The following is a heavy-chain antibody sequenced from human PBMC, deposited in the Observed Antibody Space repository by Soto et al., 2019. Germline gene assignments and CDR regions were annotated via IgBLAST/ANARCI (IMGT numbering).Heavy chain of an antibody. D-gene: IGHD6-19*01. V-gene: IGHV3-48*03. Sequence: EVQLVESGGGLVQPGGSLRLSCAASGFTFSSYEMNWVRQAPGKGLEWVSYISSSGSTIYYADSVKGRFTIARDNAKNSLYLQMNSLRAEDTAVYYCARDLPRLGNAFDIWGQGTMVTVSS. CDR1: GFTFSSYE. CDR2: ISSSGSTI. CDR3: ARDLPRLGNAFDI. J-gene: IGHJ3*02.